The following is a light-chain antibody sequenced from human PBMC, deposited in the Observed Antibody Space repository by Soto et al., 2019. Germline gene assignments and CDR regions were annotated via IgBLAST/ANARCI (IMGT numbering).Light chain of an antibody. CDR1: SSDVGTYKY. J-gene: IGLJ2*01. Sequence: QSVLTQPASVSGSPGQSITISCTGTSSDVGTYKYVSWYRQHPGKAPKLMIYEVSNRPSGVSNRFSGSKSGNTASLTISGLQAEDEADYYCSSYTSRSTPVFGGGTKVTVL. CDR2: EVS. CDR3: SSYTSRSTPV. V-gene: IGLV2-14*01.